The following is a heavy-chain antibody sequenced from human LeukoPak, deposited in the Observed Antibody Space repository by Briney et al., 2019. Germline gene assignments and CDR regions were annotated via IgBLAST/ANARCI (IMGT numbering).Heavy chain of an antibody. J-gene: IGHJ4*02. CDR2: ISGSGDST. Sequence: GGSLRLSCAASGFTFSSYAMSWVRQAPGKGLEWVSAISGSGDSTYYGDSVKGRFTIFRDNSKNTLYLQMNSLRAEDTAVYYCAKTRPLDSSSWSHGDYWGQGTLVTVSS. V-gene: IGHV3-23*01. D-gene: IGHD6-13*01. CDR1: GFTFSSYA. CDR3: AKTRPLDSSSWSHGDY.